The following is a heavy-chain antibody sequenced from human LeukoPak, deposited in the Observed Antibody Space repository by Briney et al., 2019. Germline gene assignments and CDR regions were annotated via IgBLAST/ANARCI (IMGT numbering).Heavy chain of an antibody. V-gene: IGHV3-43*02. CDR3: AKDIRDIWFGELEH. CDR2: ISGDGGST. CDR1: GFTFDDYA. Sequence: GGSLRLSCAASGFTFDDYAMHWVRQAPGKGLEWVSLISGDGGSTYYADSMRGRFTISRDNSKNSLYLQMNSLRTEDTAFYYGAKDIRDIWFGELEHWGQGILVTVSS. J-gene: IGHJ4*02. D-gene: IGHD3-10*01.